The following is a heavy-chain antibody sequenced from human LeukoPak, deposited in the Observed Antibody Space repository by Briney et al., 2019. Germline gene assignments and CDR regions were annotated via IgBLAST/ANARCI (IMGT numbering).Heavy chain of an antibody. Sequence: PGGSLRLSCAASEFSVGSNYMTWVRQAPGKGPEWVSLIYSGGSTYYADSVKGRFTISRDNSKNTLYLQMSSLRAEDTAVYYCARDRLHYVEYEKTFDYWGQGTLVTVSS. CDR3: ARDRLHYVEYEKTFDY. J-gene: IGHJ4*02. CDR1: EFSVGSNY. V-gene: IGHV3-66*01. D-gene: IGHD4-17*01. CDR2: IYSGGST.